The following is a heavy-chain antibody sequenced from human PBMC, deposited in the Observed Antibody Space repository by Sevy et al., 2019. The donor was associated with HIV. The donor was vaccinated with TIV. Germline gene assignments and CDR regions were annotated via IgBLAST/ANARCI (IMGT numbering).Heavy chain of an antibody. D-gene: IGHD3-10*01. V-gene: IGHV6-1*01. J-gene: IGHJ3*02. CDR1: GDSVSTNSAA. Sequence: SQTLSLTCAISGDSVSTNSAAWNWIRQSPSRGLEWLGRTYYRSRWYNDYAPSVRSRITINPDTSKNQLSLQLNSVTPEDTAVYYCAREGKDACDIWGQGTMVTVS. CDR3: AREGKDACDI. CDR2: TYYRSRWYN.